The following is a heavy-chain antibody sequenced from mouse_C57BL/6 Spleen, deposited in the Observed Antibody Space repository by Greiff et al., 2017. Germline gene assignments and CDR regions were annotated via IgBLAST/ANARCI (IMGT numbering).Heavy chain of an antibody. CDR2: IDPSDSYT. V-gene: IGHV1-50*01. CDR3: ARWLGDY. Sequence: VQLQQSGAELVKPGASVKLSCKASGYTFTSYWMQWVKQRPGQGLEWIGEIDPSDSYTNYNQKFKGKATLTVDTSSSTAYMQLSSLTSEDSAVYYCARWLGDYWGQGTTLTVSS. CDR1: GYTFTSYW. D-gene: IGHD3-3*01. J-gene: IGHJ2*01.